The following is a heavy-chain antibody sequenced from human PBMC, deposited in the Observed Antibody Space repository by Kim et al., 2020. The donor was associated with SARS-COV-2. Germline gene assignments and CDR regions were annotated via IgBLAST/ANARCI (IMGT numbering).Heavy chain of an antibody. CDR3: AKPKGGYRAVRYQYWFDY. V-gene: IGHV3-33*06. D-gene: IGHD2-8*02. J-gene: IGHJ4*02. Sequence: GGSLRLSCAASGFTFSSYAMHWVRQAPGKGLEWVAVIWYDGSNKYYADSVKGRFTISRDNSKNTLYLQMNSLRAEDTAVYYCAKPKGGYRAVRYQYWFDYWGQGTLVTVSS. CDR2: IWYDGSNK. CDR1: GFTFSSYA.